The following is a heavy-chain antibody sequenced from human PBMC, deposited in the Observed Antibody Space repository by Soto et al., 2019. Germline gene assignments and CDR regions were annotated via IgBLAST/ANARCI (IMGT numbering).Heavy chain of an antibody. Sequence: GGSLKISCKGPGHLFNNHWIGWVRQTPGKGLEWMGLIFTRDSETKTSPSFQGHVSFSVDNSINTVYLQWTSLKTTDTGIYFCARGYFDSGHGYDLWGQGTLVTVYS. CDR3: ARGYFDSGHGYDL. CDR1: GHLFNNHW. CDR2: IFTRDSET. J-gene: IGHJ5*02. V-gene: IGHV5-51*01. D-gene: IGHD3-10*01.